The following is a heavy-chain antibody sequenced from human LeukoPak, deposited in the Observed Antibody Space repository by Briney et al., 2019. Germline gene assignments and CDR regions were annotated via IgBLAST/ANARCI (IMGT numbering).Heavy chain of an antibody. D-gene: IGHD2-15*01. CDR3: ARPFKLGYCSGGSCYSRTDYYYGMDV. V-gene: IGHV1-2*02. Sequence: ASVKVSCKASGYTFTSYYMHWVRQAPGQGLEWMGWINPNSGGTNYAQKFQGRVTMTRDTSISTAYMELSRLRSDDTAVYYCARPFKLGYCSGGSCYSRTDYYYGMDVWGQGTTVTVSS. CDR1: GYTFTSYY. J-gene: IGHJ6*02. CDR2: INPNSGGT.